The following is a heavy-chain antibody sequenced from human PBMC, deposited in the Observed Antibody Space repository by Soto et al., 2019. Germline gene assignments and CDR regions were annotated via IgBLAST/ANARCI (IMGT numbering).Heavy chain of an antibody. D-gene: IGHD3-9*01. CDR1: GLTFSSYE. Sequence: GGSLRLSCVASGLTFSSYEMNWVRQAPGKGLECISYISSSGTTIYYADSVKGRFTTSRDNAKNSLFLQMNSLRAEDSAIYYCAVTVTGSRSPLAHWGQGTLVTVSS. J-gene: IGHJ4*02. CDR3: AVTVTGSRSPLAH. V-gene: IGHV3-48*03. CDR2: ISSSGTTI.